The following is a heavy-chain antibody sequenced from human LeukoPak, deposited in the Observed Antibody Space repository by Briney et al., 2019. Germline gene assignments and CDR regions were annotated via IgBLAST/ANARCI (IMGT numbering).Heavy chain of an antibody. CDR3: ARGPLRSGYYRPNWFDP. Sequence: PSETLSLTCAVYGGSFSGYYWSWIRQPPGKGLEWIGEINHSGSTSYNPSLKSRVTISVDTSKNQFSLKLSSVTAADTAVYYCARGPLRSGYYRPNWFDPWGQGTLVTV. V-gene: IGHV4-34*01. J-gene: IGHJ5*02. CDR2: INHSGST. CDR1: GGSFSGYY. D-gene: IGHD3-3*01.